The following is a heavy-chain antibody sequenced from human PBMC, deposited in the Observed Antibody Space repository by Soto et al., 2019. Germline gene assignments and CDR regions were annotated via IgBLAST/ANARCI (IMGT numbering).Heavy chain of an antibody. CDR2: IYYSGST. V-gene: IGHV4-59*08. CDR3: GRQDFWSGYTFDY. D-gene: IGHD3-3*01. Sequence: SETLSLTCTVSGCSISSYYWSWIRQPPGKGLEWIGYIYYSGSTNYNPSLKSRVTISVDTSKNQFSLKLSSVTAADTAVYYCGRQDFWSGYTFDYWGQGTLVTVSS. J-gene: IGHJ4*02. CDR1: GCSISSYY.